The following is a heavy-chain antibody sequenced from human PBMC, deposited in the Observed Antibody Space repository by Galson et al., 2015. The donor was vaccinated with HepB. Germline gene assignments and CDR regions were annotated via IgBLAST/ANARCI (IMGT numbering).Heavy chain of an antibody. D-gene: IGHD6-13*01. J-gene: IGHJ5*02. Sequence: LSCAASGFTFSNAWMSWVRQAPGKGLEWVGRIKSKTDGGTTDYAAPVKGRFTISRDDSKNTLYLQMNSLKTEDTAVYYCTTSPGIAAANWFDPWGQGALVTVSS. CDR2: IKSKTDGGTT. V-gene: IGHV3-15*01. CDR1: GFTFSNAW. CDR3: TTSPGIAAANWFDP.